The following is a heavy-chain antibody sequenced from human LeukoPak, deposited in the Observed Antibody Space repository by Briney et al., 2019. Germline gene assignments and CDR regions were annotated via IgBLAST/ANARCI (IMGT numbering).Heavy chain of an antibody. CDR1: GYTFTSYD. Sequence: GASVKVSCKASGYTFTSYDINWVREATGQGLEWMGWMNPNSGNTGYAQKFQGRVTMTRNTSISTAYMELSSLRSEDTAVYYCARGYSSGWAYYYYYYMDVWGKGTTVTVSS. CDR2: MNPNSGNT. CDR3: ARGYSSGWAYYYYYYMDV. V-gene: IGHV1-8*01. J-gene: IGHJ6*03. D-gene: IGHD6-19*01.